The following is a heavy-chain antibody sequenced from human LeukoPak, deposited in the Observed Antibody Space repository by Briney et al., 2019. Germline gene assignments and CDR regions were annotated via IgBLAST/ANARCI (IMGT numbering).Heavy chain of an antibody. D-gene: IGHD3-10*01. CDR2: ITGSDGTS. V-gene: IGHV3-23*01. Sequence: GTSLRLSRVASGFTFTNYAMSWVRQAPGKGLEWVSAITGSDGTSHYADSVKGRFTISRDNSKNTLYLQMNSLRAEDTAVYYCARDQITMVRGVIMNYFDYWGQGTLVTVSS. CDR1: GFTFTNYA. J-gene: IGHJ4*02. CDR3: ARDQITMVRGVIMNYFDY.